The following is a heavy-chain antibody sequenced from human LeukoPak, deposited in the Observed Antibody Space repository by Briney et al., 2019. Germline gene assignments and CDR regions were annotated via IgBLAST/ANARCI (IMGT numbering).Heavy chain of an antibody. CDR3: ARGGYDSIDYYYHMDV. J-gene: IGHJ6*03. V-gene: IGHV1-69*05. Sequence: SVKVSCKASGGTLSSYAISWVRQAPGQGLEWMGGIIPIFGTANYAQKFQGRVTITTDESTSTAYMELSSLRSEDTAVYYCARGGYDSIDYYYHMDVWGKGTTVTVSS. CDR2: IIPIFGTA. CDR1: GGTLSSYA. D-gene: IGHD5-12*01.